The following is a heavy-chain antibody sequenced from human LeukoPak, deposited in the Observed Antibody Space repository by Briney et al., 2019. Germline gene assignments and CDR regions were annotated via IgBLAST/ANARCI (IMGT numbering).Heavy chain of an antibody. Sequence: QAGESLRLSCAASGFTFSSYAMSWVRQAPGKGLEWVSGISHSGSSTYYADSVKGRFTISRDISKNTMSLQMNSLRAEDMAVYYCAKDSSSWSYFYYGMDVWGKGTTVTVSS. J-gene: IGHJ6*04. CDR2: ISHSGSST. CDR3: AKDSSSWSYFYYGMDV. CDR1: GFTFSSYA. V-gene: IGHV3-23*01. D-gene: IGHD6-13*01.